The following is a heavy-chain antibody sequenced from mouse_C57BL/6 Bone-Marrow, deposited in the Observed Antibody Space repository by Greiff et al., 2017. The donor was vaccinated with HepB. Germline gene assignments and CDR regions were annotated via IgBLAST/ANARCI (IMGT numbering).Heavy chain of an antibody. D-gene: IGHD1-1*01. CDR3: ARERITTVVATDFDY. Sequence: VHLVESGAELARPGASVKLSCKASGYTFTSYGISWVKQRTGQGLEWIGEIYPRSGNTYYNEKFKGKATLTADKSSSTAYMELRSLTSEDSAVYFCARERITTVVATDFDYWGQGTTLTVSS. CDR2: IYPRSGNT. V-gene: IGHV1-81*01. J-gene: IGHJ2*01. CDR1: GYTFTSYG.